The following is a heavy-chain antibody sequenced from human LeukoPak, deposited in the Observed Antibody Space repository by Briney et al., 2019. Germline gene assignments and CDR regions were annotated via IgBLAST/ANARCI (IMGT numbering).Heavy chain of an antibody. CDR1: GGSISSGGYY. Sequence: SETLSLTCTVSGGSISSGGYYWSWIRQHPGKGLEWIGYIYYSGSTYYNPSLKSRVTISVDTSKNQFSLKLSSVTAADTAAYYCAREPEQQPNWFDPWGQGTLVTVSS. V-gene: IGHV4-31*03. D-gene: IGHD6-13*01. CDR3: AREPEQQPNWFDP. J-gene: IGHJ5*02. CDR2: IYYSGST.